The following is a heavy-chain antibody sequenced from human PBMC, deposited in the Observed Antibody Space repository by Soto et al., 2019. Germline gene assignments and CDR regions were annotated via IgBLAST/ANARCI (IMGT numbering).Heavy chain of an antibody. CDR1: GFTFSHDW. CDR2: INADGTYA. J-gene: IGHJ4*02. Sequence: EVPLVESGGALVEPGGSLRLSCVASGFTFSHDWMHWVRQAPGKGLVWVSRINADGTYATYADSVQGRFTISRDNTKNTLFLEMNSLRVEDTAVYYCVRDLRGNNMLRGYWGQGSLVTVSS. V-gene: IGHV3-74*03. CDR3: VRDLRGNNMLRGY. D-gene: IGHD3-16*01.